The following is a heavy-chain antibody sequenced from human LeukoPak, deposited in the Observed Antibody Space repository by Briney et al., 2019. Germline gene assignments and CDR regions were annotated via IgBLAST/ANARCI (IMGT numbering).Heavy chain of an antibody. J-gene: IGHJ4*02. Sequence: GSLRLSCAASGFTVSTNYMAWVRQAPGKGLEWVSVMYSGGSTYYADSVKGGFTLSRDNSKNTLYLQMNSLRAEDTAVYYCARELNIVTTTQYYFDYWGQGTLVTVSS. CDR2: MYSGGST. CDR1: GFTVSTNY. D-gene: IGHD5-12*01. V-gene: IGHV3-66*01. CDR3: ARELNIVTTTQYYFDY.